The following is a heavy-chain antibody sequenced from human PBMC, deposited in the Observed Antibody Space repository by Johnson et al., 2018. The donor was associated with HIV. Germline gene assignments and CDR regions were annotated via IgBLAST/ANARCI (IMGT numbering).Heavy chain of an antibody. D-gene: IGHD6-13*01. CDR3: ARGGGYSIPWSAVDI. J-gene: IGHJ3*02. CDR1: GFTFSDHY. CDR2: ISGSGDTI. V-gene: IGHV3-11*04. Sequence: QVQLVESGGGLVKPEGSLRLSCAASGFTFSDHYMSWIRQAPEKGLEWVSYISGSGDTIYYADSVKGRFTISRDSAKNSLYLQMNSLREEDTAVYFCARGGGYSIPWSAVDIWGQGTMVTVSS.